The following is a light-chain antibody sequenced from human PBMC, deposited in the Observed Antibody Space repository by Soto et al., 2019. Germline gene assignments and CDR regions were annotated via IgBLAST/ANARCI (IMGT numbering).Light chain of an antibody. CDR2: YDS. Sequence: SSELTQPPSVSVAPGKTARITCGGNNIGSKSVHWYQQKPGQAPVLVIYYDSDRPSGIPARFSGSNSGNTATLTISRVEAGDEADYYCQVWDSSSDHVVFGGGTTLTVL. CDR3: QVWDSSSDHVV. J-gene: IGLJ2*01. CDR1: NIGSKS. V-gene: IGLV3-21*04.